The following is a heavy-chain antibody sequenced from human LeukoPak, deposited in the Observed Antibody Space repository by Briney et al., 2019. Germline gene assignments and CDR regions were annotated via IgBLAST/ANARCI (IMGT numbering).Heavy chain of an antibody. CDR1: GFTFTSSA. D-gene: IGHD5-12*01. J-gene: IGHJ3*02. V-gene: IGHV1-58*02. CDR3: AAGTPNIVAHDAFDI. CDR2: IVVGSGNT. Sequence: SVKVSCKASGFTFTSSAMQWVRQARGQRLEWIGWIVVGSGNTNYAQKFQERVTITRDMSTSTAYMELSSLRSEDTAVYYCAAGTPNIVAHDAFDIWSQGTMVTVSS.